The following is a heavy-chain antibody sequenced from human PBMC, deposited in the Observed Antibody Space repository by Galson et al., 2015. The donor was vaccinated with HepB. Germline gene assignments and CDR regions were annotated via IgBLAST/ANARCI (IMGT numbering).Heavy chain of an antibody. CDR2: IIPISGST. D-gene: IGHD3-16*02. Sequence: SVKVSCKASGESFSSFAISWVRQAPGQGLEWMGGIIPISGSTNCAQKFQGRVTISAIESTTTVYMDLSSLRSEDTAVYYCARGPPRTRRYFDHWGQGTLVTVSS. V-gene: IGHV1-69*13. CDR3: ARGPPRTRRYFDH. CDR1: GESFSSFA. J-gene: IGHJ4*02.